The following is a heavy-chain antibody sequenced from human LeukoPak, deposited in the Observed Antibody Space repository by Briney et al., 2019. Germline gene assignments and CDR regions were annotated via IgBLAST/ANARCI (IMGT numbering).Heavy chain of an antibody. V-gene: IGHV3-30*02. D-gene: IGHD2-2*01. CDR1: GFTFSSYG. Sequence: GGSLRLSCAASGFTFSSYGMHWVRQAPGKGLEWVAFIRYDGSNKYYADSVKGRFTISRDNSKNTLYLQMNSLRAEDTAVYYCAKDLGDIVVVPAANFDYWGQGTLVTVSS. J-gene: IGHJ4*02. CDR3: AKDLGDIVVVPAANFDY. CDR2: IRYDGSNK.